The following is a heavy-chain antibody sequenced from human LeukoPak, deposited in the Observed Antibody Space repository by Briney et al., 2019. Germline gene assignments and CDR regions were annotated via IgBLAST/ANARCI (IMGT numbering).Heavy chain of an antibody. CDR3: ARSSTVTTPYYYYYGMDV. CDR2: IYYSGST. Sequence: SQTLSLTCTVSGGSISSGGYYWSWIRQHPGKGLEWIGYIYYSGSTYYNPFLKSRVTISVDTSKNQFSLKLSSVTAADTAVYYCARSSTVTTPYYYYYGMDVWGKGTTVTVSS. V-gene: IGHV4-31*03. D-gene: IGHD4-17*01. CDR1: GGSISSGGYY. J-gene: IGHJ6*04.